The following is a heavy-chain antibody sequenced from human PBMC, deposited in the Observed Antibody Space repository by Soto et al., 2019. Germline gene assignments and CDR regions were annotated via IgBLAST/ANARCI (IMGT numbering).Heavy chain of an antibody. Sequence: SETLSLTCTVSGGSISSYYWSWIRQPPGKGLEWIGYIYYSGSTNYNPSLKSRVTISVDTSKNQFSLKLSSVTAADTAVYYCARVISSGWRRYFDYCGQGTLVTVYS. D-gene: IGHD6-19*01. CDR1: GGSISSYY. CDR2: IYYSGST. CDR3: ARVISSGWRRYFDY. J-gene: IGHJ4*02. V-gene: IGHV4-59*01.